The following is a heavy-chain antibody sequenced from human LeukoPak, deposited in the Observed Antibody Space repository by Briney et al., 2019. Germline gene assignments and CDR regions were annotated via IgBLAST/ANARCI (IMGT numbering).Heavy chain of an antibody. CDR2: IRNKVNSYTT. V-gene: IGHV3-72*01. J-gene: IGHJ4*02. CDR3: TRGPPDY. Sequence: GGSLRLSCAASGFTFSDHYMDWVRQAPGKGLEWVGRIRNKVNSYTTEYAASVKGRFTISRDDSKNSLYLQMNSLKIEDTAVYYCTRGPPDYWGQGTPVTVSS. CDR1: GFTFSDHY.